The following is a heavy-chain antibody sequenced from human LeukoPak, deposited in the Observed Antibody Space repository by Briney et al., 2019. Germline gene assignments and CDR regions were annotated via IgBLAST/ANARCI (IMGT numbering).Heavy chain of an antibody. J-gene: IGHJ3*02. CDR2: INRDGSAS. Sequence: GGSLRLSCAASGFTFSDYWMTWVPQAPGRGLEWVANINRDGSASSYVDSVKGRFTVSRDNAKNSLYLQMHSLRLEDTAVYYCARDYDYYSGHNLDAYDIWGQGTAVIVSS. CDR1: GFTFSDYW. D-gene: IGHD2-15*01. CDR3: ARDYDYYSGHNLDAYDI. V-gene: IGHV3-7*01.